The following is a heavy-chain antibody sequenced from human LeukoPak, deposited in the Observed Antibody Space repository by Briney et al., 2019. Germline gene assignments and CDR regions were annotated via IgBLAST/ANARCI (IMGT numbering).Heavy chain of an antibody. CDR3: AGGGDFDY. J-gene: IGHJ4*02. CDR2: ISLTSEYI. Sequence: GGSLRLSCAASGFSFSIMNWVRQAPGKGLEWGSSISLTSEYIHYADSVRGRFAISRDNAKNSVYLQMNSLRAEDTAVYFCAGGGDFDYWGQGILVTVSA. CDR1: GFSFSI. D-gene: IGHD3-16*01. V-gene: IGHV3-21*01.